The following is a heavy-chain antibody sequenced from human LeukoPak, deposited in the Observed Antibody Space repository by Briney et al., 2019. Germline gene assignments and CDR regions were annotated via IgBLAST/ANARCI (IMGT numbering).Heavy chain of an antibody. CDR2: SRNKAKSYTT. CDR1: GFTFSDHF. CDR3: VRIGSVAGSDYLDY. J-gene: IGHJ4*02. V-gene: IGHV3-72*01. D-gene: IGHD6-19*01. Sequence: GGSLSLSCAVSGFTFSDHFLDWVRQAPGKGLEWVGRSRNKAKSYTTEYAASVKGRFTISRDDSKNSLYLQMNSLKTEDTAVYYCVRIGSVAGSDYLDYWGQGTLVTVSS.